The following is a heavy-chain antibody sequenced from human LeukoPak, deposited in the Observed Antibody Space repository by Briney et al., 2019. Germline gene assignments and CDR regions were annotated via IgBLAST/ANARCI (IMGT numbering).Heavy chain of an antibody. CDR3: ASLPHCSSSSCPSY. V-gene: IGHV4-30-4*01. Sequence: PSETLSLTCNVSGGSISSGDYFWNWIRQPPGKGLEWLGYIHYTGRTYYNPSLQSRVTMSVDTSKNQFSLNLSSVTAADTAVYYCASLPHCSSSSCPSYWGQGTLVTVSS. CDR2: IHYTGRT. D-gene: IGHD2-2*01. J-gene: IGHJ4*02. CDR1: GGSISSGDYF.